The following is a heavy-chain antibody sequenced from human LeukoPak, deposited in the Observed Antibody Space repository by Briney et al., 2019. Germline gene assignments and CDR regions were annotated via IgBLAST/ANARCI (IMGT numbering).Heavy chain of an antibody. Sequence: PSETLSLTCTVSGGSISSSSYYWGWIRQPPGKGLEWIGSIYYSGSTYYNPSLKSRVTISVDTSKNQFSLKLSSVTAADTAVYYCVRLRGYCSSTSRPQGWFDPWGQGTLVTVSS. V-gene: IGHV4-39*01. J-gene: IGHJ5*02. D-gene: IGHD2-2*01. CDR3: VRLRGYCSSTSRPQGWFDP. CDR1: GGSISSSSYY. CDR2: IYYSGST.